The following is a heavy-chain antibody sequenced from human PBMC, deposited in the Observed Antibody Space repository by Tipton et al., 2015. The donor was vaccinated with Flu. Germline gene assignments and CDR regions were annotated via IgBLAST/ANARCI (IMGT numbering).Heavy chain of an antibody. Sequence: TLSLTCTVSGYSISSGYYWGWIRQPPGKGLEWIGSIYHSGSTYYNPSLKSRVTISVDTSKNQFSLKLSSVTAADTAVYYCAREYYDSSGYYFAYYYGMDVRGQGTTVTVSS. V-gene: IGHV4-38-2*02. D-gene: IGHD3-22*01. CDR3: AREYYDSSGYYFAYYYGMDV. CDR2: IYHSGST. CDR1: GYSISSGYY. J-gene: IGHJ6*02.